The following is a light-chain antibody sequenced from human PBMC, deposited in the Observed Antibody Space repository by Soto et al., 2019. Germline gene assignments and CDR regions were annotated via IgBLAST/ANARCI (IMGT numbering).Light chain of an antibody. CDR1: SSDVGGYNC. V-gene: IGLV2-11*01. CDR2: DVT. Sequence: QSALTQPRSVSGSPGQSVTISCTGTSSDVGGYNCVSWYQQHPGKAPKLMIYDVTKRPSGVPDRFSGSKSGDTASLTVSGLRPEDEADYFCSSFAGSYSPYVFGTGTKLTVL. J-gene: IGLJ1*01. CDR3: SSFAGSYSPYV.